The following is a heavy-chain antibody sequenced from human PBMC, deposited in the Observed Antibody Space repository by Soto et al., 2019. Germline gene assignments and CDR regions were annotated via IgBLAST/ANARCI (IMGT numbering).Heavy chain of an antibody. Sequence: QPGGSLRLSCSTSGFSFSTYAMNWVRQEPGKGLEWVSALSGSGGTTYYADSVRGRFTISRDNSKNTLFLQMSSLRAEDTALYYCAKQRAGYGSGSDTFYFDFWGQGTLVTVSS. V-gene: IGHV3-23*01. CDR3: AKQRAGYGSGSDTFYFDF. D-gene: IGHD3-10*01. CDR2: LSGSGGTT. J-gene: IGHJ4*02. CDR1: GFSFSTYA.